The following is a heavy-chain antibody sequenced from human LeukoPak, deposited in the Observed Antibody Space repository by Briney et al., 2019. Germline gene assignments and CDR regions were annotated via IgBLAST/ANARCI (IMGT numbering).Heavy chain of an antibody. Sequence: GESLKISCKGSGYSFTSYWIGWVRQMPGKGLEWMGIIYPGDSDTRYSPPFQGQVTISADKSISTAYLQWSSLKASDTAMYYCARLDDDYVWGSSYYFDYWGQGTLVTVSS. CDR2: IYPGDSDT. V-gene: IGHV5-51*01. CDR3: ARLDDDYVWGSSYYFDY. D-gene: IGHD3-16*01. J-gene: IGHJ4*02. CDR1: GYSFTSYW.